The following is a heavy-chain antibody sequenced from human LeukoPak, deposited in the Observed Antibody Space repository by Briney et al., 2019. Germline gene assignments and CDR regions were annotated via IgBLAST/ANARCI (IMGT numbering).Heavy chain of an antibody. D-gene: IGHD1-26*01. CDR3: AREGVGAAGLY. CDR2: IYYSGST. J-gene: IGHJ4*02. V-gene: IGHV4-59*01. Sequence: PSETLSLTCTVSGGSISSYYWSWIRQPPGKGLEWIGYIYYSGSTNYNPSLKSRVTISVDTSKNQFSLKLSSVTAADTVVYYCAREGVGAAGLYWGQGTLVTVSS. CDR1: GGSISSYY.